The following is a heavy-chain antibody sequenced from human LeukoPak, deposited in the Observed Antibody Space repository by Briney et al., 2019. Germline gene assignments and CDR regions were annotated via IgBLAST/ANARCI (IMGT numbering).Heavy chain of an antibody. D-gene: IGHD3-22*01. V-gene: IGHV4-59*01. CDR1: GGSISSYY. Sequence: SETLSLTCTVSGGSISSYYWSWIRQPPGKGLEWIGYIYYSGSTNYNPSLKSRVTISVDTSKNQFSLKLSSVTAADTAVYYCARMYYYDSSGHYSWYFDLWGRGTLVTVSS. CDR3: ARMYYYDSSGHYSWYFDL. CDR2: IYYSGST. J-gene: IGHJ2*01.